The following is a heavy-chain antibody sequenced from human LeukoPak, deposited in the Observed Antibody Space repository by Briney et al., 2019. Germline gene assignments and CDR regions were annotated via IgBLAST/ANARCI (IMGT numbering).Heavy chain of an antibody. J-gene: IGHJ4*02. Sequence: GGSLRLSCAASGFTFSYYWMGWVRQAPGKGLEWVANIKEDGSETFYVDSVKGRFTISKDNAKSSLYLQMNSLRAEDTAVYYCARDGGRNFDYWGQGTLVTVSS. CDR3: ARDGGRNFDY. CDR2: IKEDGSET. CDR1: GFTFSYYW. V-gene: IGHV3-7*01.